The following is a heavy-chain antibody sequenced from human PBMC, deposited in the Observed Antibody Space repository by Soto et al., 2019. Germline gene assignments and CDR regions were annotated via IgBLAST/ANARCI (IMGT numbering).Heavy chain of an antibody. V-gene: IGHV6-1*01. Sequence: VSVKSRITINPDTSKNQFSLQLNSVTPEDTAVYYCARVGCSGGSCYADNWFDPWGQGTLVTVSS. D-gene: IGHD2-15*01. J-gene: IGHJ5*02. CDR3: ARVGCSGGSCYADNWFDP.